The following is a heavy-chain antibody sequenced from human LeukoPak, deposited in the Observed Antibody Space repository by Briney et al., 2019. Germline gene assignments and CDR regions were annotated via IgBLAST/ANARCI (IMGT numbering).Heavy chain of an antibody. CDR2: IVVGSGNT. Sequence: GTSVKVSCKASGFTFTSSAMQWLRQARGQRLEWIGWIVVGSGNTNYAQKFQERVTITRDMSTSTAYMELSSLRSEDTAVYYCAARYYYDSSGYYSSWAPPRGWFDPWGQGTLVTVSS. CDR3: AARYYYDSSGYYSSWAPPRGWFDP. J-gene: IGHJ5*02. CDR1: GFTFTSSA. D-gene: IGHD3-22*01. V-gene: IGHV1-58*02.